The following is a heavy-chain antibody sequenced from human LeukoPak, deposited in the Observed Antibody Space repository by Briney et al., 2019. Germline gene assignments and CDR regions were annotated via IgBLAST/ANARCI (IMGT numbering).Heavy chain of an antibody. CDR3: ARHGIYDYGDYGKGGFDY. D-gene: IGHD4-17*01. Sequence: PSETLSLTCTVSGGSISSSSYYWGWIRQPPGKGLEWIGSIYYSGSTYYNPSLKSRVTISVDTSKNQFSLKLSSVTAADTAVYYCARHGIYDYGDYGKGGFDYWGQGTLVTVSS. V-gene: IGHV4-39*01. J-gene: IGHJ4*02. CDR2: IYYSGST. CDR1: GGSISSSSYY.